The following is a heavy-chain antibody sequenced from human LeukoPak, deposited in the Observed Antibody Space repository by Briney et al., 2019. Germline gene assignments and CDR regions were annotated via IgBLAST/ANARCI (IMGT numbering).Heavy chain of an antibody. Sequence: GGSLRLSCAASGFTFSSYEMNWVRQAPGKGLEWVSAISGSGGSTYYADSVKGRFTISRDNSKNTLYLQMNSLRAEDTAVYYCAKDGRDLVVVTARGFDYWGQGTLVTVSS. V-gene: IGHV3-23*01. CDR2: ISGSGGST. J-gene: IGHJ4*02. CDR1: GFTFSSYE. D-gene: IGHD2-21*02. CDR3: AKDGRDLVVVTARGFDY.